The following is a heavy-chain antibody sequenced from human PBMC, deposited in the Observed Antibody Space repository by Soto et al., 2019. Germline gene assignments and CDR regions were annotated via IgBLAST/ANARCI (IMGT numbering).Heavy chain of an antibody. V-gene: IGHV1-69*05. D-gene: IGHD3-16*01. CDR1: GGSFSGFA. CDR3: AREMYTTRGSPFDY. CDR2: IIPMFGSA. J-gene: IGHJ4*02. Sequence: ASVKVSCRASGGSFSGFAFSWVRQAPGQGLEWMGGIIPMFGSANYAQEFLGRVTMTRDTSTSTVYMEVSSLRSEDTAVYYCAREMYTTRGSPFDYWGQRTLVTVS.